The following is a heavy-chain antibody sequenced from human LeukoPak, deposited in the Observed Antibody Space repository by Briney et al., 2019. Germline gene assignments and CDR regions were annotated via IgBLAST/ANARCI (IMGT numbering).Heavy chain of an antibody. J-gene: IGHJ3*02. D-gene: IGHD6-19*01. CDR2: INAGNGNT. Sequence: ASVKVSCKASGYTFTGYAMHWVRQAPGQRLEWMGWINAGNGNTKYSQKFQGRVTITRDTSASTACMELSSLRSEDTAVYYCARAVAGTHLDAFDIWGQGTMVTVSS. CDR1: GYTFTGYA. CDR3: ARAVAGTHLDAFDI. V-gene: IGHV1-3*01.